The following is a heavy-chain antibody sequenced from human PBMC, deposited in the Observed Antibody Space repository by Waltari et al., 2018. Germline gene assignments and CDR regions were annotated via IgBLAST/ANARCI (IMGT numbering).Heavy chain of an antibody. CDR3: ARRRAYYYYMDV. J-gene: IGHJ6*03. CDR2: INHSGST. Sequence: QVQLQQWGAGLLTPSETLSLTCAVYGGSFSGYYWSWIRQPPGKGLEWIGEINHSGSTNYNPSLKSRVTISVDTSKNQFSLKLSSVTAADTAVYYCARRRAYYYYMDVWGKGTTVTVSS. D-gene: IGHD1-26*01. CDR1: GGSFSGYY. V-gene: IGHV4-34*01.